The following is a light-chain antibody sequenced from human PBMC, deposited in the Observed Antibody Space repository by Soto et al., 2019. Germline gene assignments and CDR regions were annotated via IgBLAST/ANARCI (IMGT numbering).Light chain of an antibody. V-gene: IGLV2-8*01. CDR1: SSDVGGYNY. J-gene: IGLJ1*01. Sequence: QSVLTQPPSASGSPGQSVAISCTGTSSDVGGYNYVSWYQQHPGKAPKLMIYEVNKGPSGVPDRFSGSKSGNTASLTVSGLQAEDEADYYCSSYAGSSNVFGTGTKVTVL. CDR3: SSYAGSSNV. CDR2: EVN.